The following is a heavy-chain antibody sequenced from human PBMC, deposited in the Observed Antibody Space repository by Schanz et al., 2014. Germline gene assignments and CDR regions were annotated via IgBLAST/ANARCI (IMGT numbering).Heavy chain of an antibody. V-gene: IGHV4-34*01. CDR3: ARVGRNSYGFTSRFDA. J-gene: IGHJ5*02. Sequence: VQLAESGGGLVQPGGSLRLSCAASGFTFSGFWMTWVRQAPGKGGEWMGEINHSGNNFYNPSLKSRVTISIDTSKNHFSVKLTSVPAADTAVYYCARVGRNSYGFTSRFDAWGQGTLVAVSS. D-gene: IGHD3-16*01. CDR1: GFTFSGFW. CDR2: INHSGNN.